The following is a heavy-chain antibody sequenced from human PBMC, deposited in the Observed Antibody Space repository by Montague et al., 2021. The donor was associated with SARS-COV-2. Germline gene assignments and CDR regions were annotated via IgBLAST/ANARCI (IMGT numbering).Heavy chain of an antibody. D-gene: IGHD6-6*01. V-gene: IGHV4-39*07. Sequence: SETLSLTCTVSGGSISSSSYYWGWIRQPPGKGLEWIGRIYYSGSTYYNPSLQSRVTVSVDTSKNQFSLKLSSVTAADTAVYYCARDLNEYSSSGGFDYWGQGTLVTVSS. CDR1: GGSISSSSYY. CDR2: IYYSGST. CDR3: ARDLNEYSSSGGFDY. J-gene: IGHJ4*02.